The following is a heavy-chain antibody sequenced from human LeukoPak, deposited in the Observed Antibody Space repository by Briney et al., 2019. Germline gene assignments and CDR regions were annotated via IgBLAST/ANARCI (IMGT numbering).Heavy chain of an antibody. CDR3: ATQEADHGDYFDY. CDR2: ISYDGSNK. V-gene: IGHV3-30-3*01. J-gene: IGHJ4*02. Sequence: PGGSLRLSCAASGFTFSSYAMHWVRQAPGKGLEWVAVISYDGSNKYYADSVKGRFTISRDNSKNTLYLQMNSLRAEDTAVYYCATQEADHGDYFDYWGQGTLVTVSS. CDR1: GFTFSSYA. D-gene: IGHD4-17*01.